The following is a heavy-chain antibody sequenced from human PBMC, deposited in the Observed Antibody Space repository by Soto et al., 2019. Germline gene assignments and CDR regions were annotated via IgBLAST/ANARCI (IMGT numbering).Heavy chain of an antibody. CDR1: GGSISSYY. CDR3: ARGDCSGGSCYSPEYFEH. D-gene: IGHD2-15*01. CDR2: IYYSGST. V-gene: IGHV4-59*01. Sequence: SETLSLTCTVSGGSISSYYWSWIRQPPGKGLEWIGYIYYSGSTNYNPSLKSRVTISVDTSKNQFSLKLSSVTAADTAVYYCARGDCSGGSCYSPEYFEHWGQGTLVTVSS. J-gene: IGHJ1*01.